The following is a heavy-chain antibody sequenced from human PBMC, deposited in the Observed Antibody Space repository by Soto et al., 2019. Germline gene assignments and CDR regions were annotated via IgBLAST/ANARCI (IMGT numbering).Heavy chain of an antibody. Sequence: QVQLVESGGGVVQPGRSLRLSCAASGFTFSSYAMHWVRQAPGKGLEWVAVISYDGSNKYYADSVKGRFTISRDNSKNPVYLQMNSLRAEGTAVYYCARGGVDYVWGSYRYTSGCYFDYWGQGTLVTVSS. D-gene: IGHD3-16*02. CDR1: GFTFSSYA. CDR3: ARGGVDYVWGSYRYTSGCYFDY. J-gene: IGHJ4*02. CDR2: ISYDGSNK. V-gene: IGHV3-30-3*01.